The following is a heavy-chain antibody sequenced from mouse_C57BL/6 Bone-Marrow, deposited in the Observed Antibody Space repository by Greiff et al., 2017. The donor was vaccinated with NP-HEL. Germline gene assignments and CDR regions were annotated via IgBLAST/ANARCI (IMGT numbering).Heavy chain of an antibody. CDR1: GYTFTEYT. CDR3: ARHERDSSGYVWFAY. Sequence: QVQLQQSGAELVKPGASVKLSCKASGYTFTEYTIHWVKQRSGQGLEWIGWVYPGSGSIKYNEKFKDKATLTADKSSSTVYMELSRLTSEDSAVLFCARHERDSSGYVWFAYWGQGTLVTVSA. D-gene: IGHD3-2*02. V-gene: IGHV1-62-2*01. CDR2: VYPGSGSI. J-gene: IGHJ3*01.